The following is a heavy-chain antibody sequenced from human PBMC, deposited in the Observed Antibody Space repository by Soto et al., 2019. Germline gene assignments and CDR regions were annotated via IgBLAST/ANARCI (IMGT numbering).Heavy chain of an antibody. CDR3: AKDGYGMDV. J-gene: IGHJ6*02. V-gene: IGHV3-30*18. CDR2: ISYDGSNK. CDR1: GFTFSSYG. Sequence: QVQLVESGGGVVQPGRSLRLSCAASGFTFSSYGMHWVRQAPGKGLEWVAVISYDGSNKYYADSVKGRFTISRDNSKNTLYLQMNGRRAEDTAVYYCAKDGYGMDVWGQWTTVTVSS.